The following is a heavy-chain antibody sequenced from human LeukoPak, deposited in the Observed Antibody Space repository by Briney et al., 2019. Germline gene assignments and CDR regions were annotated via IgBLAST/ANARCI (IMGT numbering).Heavy chain of an antibody. CDR2: ISGSGGST. D-gene: IGHD1-14*01. V-gene: IGHV3-23*01. CDR1: GFTFSSYA. J-gene: IGHJ6*02. CDR3: ANTGPYDRTYYYYGMDV. Sequence: PGGSLRLSCAASGFTFSSYAISWVRQAPGKGLEWVSAISGSGGSTYYADSVKGRFTISRDNSKNTLYLQMNSLRAEDTAVYYCANTGPYDRTYYYYGMDVWGQGTTVTVSS.